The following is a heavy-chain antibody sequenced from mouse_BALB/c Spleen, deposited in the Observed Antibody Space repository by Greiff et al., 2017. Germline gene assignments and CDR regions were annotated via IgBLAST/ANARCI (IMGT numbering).Heavy chain of an antibody. CDR3: TRSPTGTEAMDY. J-gene: IGHJ4*01. CDR2: IYPGNSDT. Sequence: VQLKQSGTVLARPGASVKMSCKASGYTFTSYWMHWVKQRPGQGLEWIGAIYPGNSDTSYNQKFKGKAKLTAVTSTSTAYMELSSLTNEDSAVYYCTRSPTGTEAMDYWGQGTSVTVSS. CDR1: GYTFTSYW. V-gene: IGHV1-5*01. D-gene: IGHD4-1*02.